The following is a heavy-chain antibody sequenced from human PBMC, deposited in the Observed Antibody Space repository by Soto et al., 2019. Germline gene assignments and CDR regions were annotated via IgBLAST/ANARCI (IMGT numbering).Heavy chain of an antibody. Sequence: ASVKVSCKASGGTFSSYAISWVRQAPGQGLEWMGGIIPIFGTANYAQKFQGRVTITADESTSTAYMELSSLRSEDTAVYYCASNSDIVATGTFDYWGQGTLVTVSS. CDR1: GGTFSSYA. CDR3: ASNSDIVATGTFDY. CDR2: IIPIFGTA. D-gene: IGHD5-12*01. V-gene: IGHV1-69*13. J-gene: IGHJ4*02.